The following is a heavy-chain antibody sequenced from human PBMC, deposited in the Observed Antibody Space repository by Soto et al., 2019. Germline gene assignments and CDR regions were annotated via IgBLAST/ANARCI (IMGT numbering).Heavy chain of an antibody. CDR1: GGSVSDKTYY. D-gene: IGHD4-17*01. J-gene: IGHJ4*02. V-gene: IGHV4-61*01. CDR3: ARTTAVPNSLRSRYFFDY. CDR2: VYYSGTT. Sequence: SETLSLTCSVSGGSVSDKTYYWSWNRQPPGKRLEWIGYVYYSGTTNYNPSLKSRVTISVDLSKTQFSLRLSSVTTADTALYYCARTTAVPNSLRSRYFFDYWGQGTLVTVSS.